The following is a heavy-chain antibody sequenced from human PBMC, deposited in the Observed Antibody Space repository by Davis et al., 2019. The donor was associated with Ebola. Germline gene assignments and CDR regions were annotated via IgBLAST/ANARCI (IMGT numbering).Heavy chain of an antibody. J-gene: IGHJ6*02. CDR3: ARHQGTTYYDFWSGSQKYYYYYGMDV. Sequence: KVSCKTSGYSFTGYWIGWVRQVPGKGLEWMGIMYPGDPETRYNPSFEGHVTISADKSISTVYLQWSSLKASDTAMYYCARHQGTTYYDFWSGSQKYYYYYGMDVWGQGTTVTVSS. V-gene: IGHV5-51*01. CDR2: MYPGDPET. D-gene: IGHD3-3*01. CDR1: GYSFTGYW.